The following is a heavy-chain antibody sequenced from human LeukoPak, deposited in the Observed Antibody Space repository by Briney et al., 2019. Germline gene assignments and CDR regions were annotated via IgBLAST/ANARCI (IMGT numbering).Heavy chain of an antibody. CDR3: ARGKDGFIAAFLDY. J-gene: IGHJ4*02. CDR1: GASISSSNYY. D-gene: IGHD6-6*01. Sequence: SQTLSLTCTFSGASISSSNYYWSWIRQPPGKGLEWIGYTYHSGSAYYSPSLKSRVTISVDRSKNQFSLELGSVTAADTAVYYCARGKDGFIAAFLDYWGQGTLVTVSS. CDR2: TYHSGSA. V-gene: IGHV4-30-2*01.